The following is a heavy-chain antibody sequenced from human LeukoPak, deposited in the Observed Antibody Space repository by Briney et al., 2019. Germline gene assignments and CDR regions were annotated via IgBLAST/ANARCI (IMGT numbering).Heavy chain of an antibody. CDR1: GLTVSSNY. V-gene: IGHV3-66*01. CDR3: AKDSYGDY. CDR2: IYSGGST. D-gene: IGHD5-18*01. Sequence: GGSLRLSCAASGLTVSSNYMTWVRQAPGKGLEWVSLIYSGGSTCYADSVKGRFTISKDNSKNTLYLQMNSLRAEDTAVYYCAKDSYGDYWGQGTLVTVSS. J-gene: IGHJ4*02.